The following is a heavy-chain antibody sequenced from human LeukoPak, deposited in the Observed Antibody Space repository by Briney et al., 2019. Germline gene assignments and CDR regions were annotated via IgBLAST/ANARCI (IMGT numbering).Heavy chain of an antibody. CDR3: ARHSGYCSSTSCSALWYYYGMDV. Sequence: SVKVSCKASGGTFSSYAISWVRQAPGQGLEWMGGIIPIFGTANYAQKFQGRVTITADESTSTAYMELSSLRSEDTAVYYCARHSGYCSSTSCSALWYYYGMDVWGQGTTVTVSS. J-gene: IGHJ6*02. D-gene: IGHD2-2*01. V-gene: IGHV1-69*13. CDR1: GGTFSSYA. CDR2: IIPIFGTA.